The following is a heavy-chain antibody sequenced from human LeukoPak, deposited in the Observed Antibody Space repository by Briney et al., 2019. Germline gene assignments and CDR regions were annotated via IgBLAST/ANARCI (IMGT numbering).Heavy chain of an antibody. CDR1: GDTLTGYY. J-gene: IGHJ4*02. CDR3: ARSRGWSNFDY. Sequence: ASVKVSCKASGDTLTGYYIHWVRQAPGQGLEWMGRINPNSGGTNYAQKSQGRITMTRDTSIATAYMELSRLTSDDTAVYYCARSRGWSNFDYWGQGTLVTVSS. D-gene: IGHD6-19*01. V-gene: IGHV1-2*06. CDR2: INPNSGGT.